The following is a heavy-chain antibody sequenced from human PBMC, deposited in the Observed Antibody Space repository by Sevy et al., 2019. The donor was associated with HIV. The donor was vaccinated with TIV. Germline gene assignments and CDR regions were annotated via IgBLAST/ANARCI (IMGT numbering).Heavy chain of an antibody. CDR2: MKEDGSDK. V-gene: IGHV3-7*01. CDR1: GFTFSVYW. Sequence: GGSLRLSCAASGFTFSVYWMTWVRQAPGKGLEWVATMKEDGSDKDYVDSVKGRFTISRDNAKNSLYLQVNSLRAEDTAVYYCVREGVGGYSYSLDQWGLGTLVTVSS. D-gene: IGHD5-18*01. J-gene: IGHJ4*02. CDR3: VREGVGGYSYSLDQ.